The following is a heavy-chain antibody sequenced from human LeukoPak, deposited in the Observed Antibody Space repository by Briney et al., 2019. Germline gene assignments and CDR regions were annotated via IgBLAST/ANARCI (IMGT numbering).Heavy chain of an antibody. CDR3: ARLPYDFWSGYSYFDY. J-gene: IGHJ4*02. Sequence: GGSLRLSYAASGFTFSSYWMSWVRQAPGKGLEWVANIKQDGSEKYYVDSVKGRFTISRDNAKNSLYLQMNSLRAEDTAVYYYARLPYDFWSGYSYFDYWGQGTLVTVSS. D-gene: IGHD3-3*01. V-gene: IGHV3-7*01. CDR2: IKQDGSEK. CDR1: GFTFSSYW.